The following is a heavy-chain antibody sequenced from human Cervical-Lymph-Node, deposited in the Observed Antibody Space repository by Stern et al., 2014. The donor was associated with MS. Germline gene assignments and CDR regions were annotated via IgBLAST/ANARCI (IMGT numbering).Heavy chain of an antibody. CDR3: ARDQIPYYYYGMDV. D-gene: IGHD2-2*02. CDR1: GGTFSSHA. V-gene: IGHV1-69*01. CDR2: VIPIFGTV. Sequence: QVQLVQSGAEVKKPGSSVKVSCQTSGGTFSSHAINWVRQAPGQGLAWMGGVIPIFGTVDYAQKFQGRLTITADESTNTAYMELSSLRSEDTAVYYCARDQIPYYYYGMDVWGQGTTVTVSS. J-gene: IGHJ6*02.